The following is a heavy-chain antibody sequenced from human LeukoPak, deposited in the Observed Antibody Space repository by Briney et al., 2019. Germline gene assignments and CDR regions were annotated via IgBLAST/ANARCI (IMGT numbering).Heavy chain of an antibody. Sequence: GRSLSLSCAASGFTFSSYGMYWVRQAPGKGLEWVAVISYDGSNKYYADSVKGRFTISRDNSKNTLYLQMNSLRAEDTAVYYCAKGDDILTGYLLSDYWGQGTLVTVSS. CDR3: AKGDDILTGYLLSDY. CDR2: ISYDGSNK. D-gene: IGHD3-9*01. CDR1: GFTFSSYG. V-gene: IGHV3-30*18. J-gene: IGHJ4*02.